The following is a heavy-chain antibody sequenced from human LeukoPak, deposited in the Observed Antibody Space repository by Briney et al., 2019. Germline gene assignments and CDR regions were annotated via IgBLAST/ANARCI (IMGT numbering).Heavy chain of an antibody. J-gene: IGHJ4*02. D-gene: IGHD2-15*01. Sequence: KPSETLSLTCTVSGGSISSYYWSWIRQPPGKGLEWIGYIYYSGSTNYNPSLKSRITMSVDTSKNQFSLKLTSVTAADTAVYYCARRYCSGSSCYSSFDYLGQGILVTVSS. CDR2: IYYSGST. V-gene: IGHV4-59*08. CDR3: ARRYCSGSSCYSSFDY. CDR1: GGSISSYY.